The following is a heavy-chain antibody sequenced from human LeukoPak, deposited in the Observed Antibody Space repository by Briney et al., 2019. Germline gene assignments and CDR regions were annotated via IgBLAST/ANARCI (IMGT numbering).Heavy chain of an antibody. CDR2: MNPNSGNT. Sequence: GASVKVSCKASGYTFTSYDINWVRQATGQGLEWMGWMNPNSGNTGYAQKFQGRVTITRNTSISTAYMELSSLRSEDTAVYYCARGGCGGDCYNNWFDPWGQGTLVTVSS. J-gene: IGHJ5*02. CDR3: ARGGCGGDCYNNWFDP. CDR1: GYTFTSYD. D-gene: IGHD2-21*02. V-gene: IGHV1-8*03.